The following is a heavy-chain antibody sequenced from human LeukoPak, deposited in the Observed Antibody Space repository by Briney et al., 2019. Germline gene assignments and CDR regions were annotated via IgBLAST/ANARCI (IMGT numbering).Heavy chain of an antibody. V-gene: IGHV3-48*03. J-gene: IGHJ4*02. Sequence: QPGGSLRLSCAASGFTFRSYEMNWVRQAPGKGLEWVSYISSGGSTIYYADSVKGRFTISRDNAKNSLYLQMNSLRAEDTAVYYCARGLNSLDYWGQGTLVTVSS. D-gene: IGHD5-24*01. CDR1: GFTFRSYE. CDR3: ARGLNSLDY. CDR2: ISSGGSTI.